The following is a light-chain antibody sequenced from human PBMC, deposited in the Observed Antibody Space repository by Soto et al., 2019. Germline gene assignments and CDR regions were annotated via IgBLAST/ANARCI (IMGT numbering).Light chain of an antibody. V-gene: IGLV2-11*01. CDR3: CSYAGSYIYV. CDR2: DVS. J-gene: IGLJ1*01. Sequence: QSALTQPRSVSGSPGQSVTISCTGASSDVGGYNYVSWYQQHAGKAPKLMIYDVSKRPSGVPDRFSASKSGNTASLTISGLQAEDEADYYCCSYAGSYIYVFGTGTKLTVL. CDR1: SSDVGGYNY.